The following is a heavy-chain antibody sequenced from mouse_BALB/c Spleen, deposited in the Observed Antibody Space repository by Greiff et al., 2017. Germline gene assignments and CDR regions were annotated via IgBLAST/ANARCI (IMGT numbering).Heavy chain of an antibody. J-gene: IGHJ1*01. CDR2: IWAGGST. V-gene: IGHV2-9*02. Sequence: VQLQQSGPGLVQPSQSLSITCTVSGFSLTSYGVHWVRQPPGKGLEWLGVIWAGGSTNYNSALMSRLSISKDNSKSQVFIKMNSLQTDDTAMYYCARAYDGYYHWYFDVWGAGTTVTVSS. CDR3: ARAYDGYYHWYFDV. CDR1: GFSLTSYG. D-gene: IGHD2-3*01.